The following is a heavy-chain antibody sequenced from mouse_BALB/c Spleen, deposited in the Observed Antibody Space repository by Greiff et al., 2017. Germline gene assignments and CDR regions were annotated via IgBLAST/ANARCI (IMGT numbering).Heavy chain of an antibody. Sequence: QVQLQQSGAELVRPGASVKLSCKASGYTFTSYWINWVKQRPGQGLEWIGNIYPSDSYTNYNQKFKDKATLTVDKSSSTAYMQLSSPTSEDSAVYYCTTEVRRPVYFDYWGQGTTLTVSS. V-gene: IGHV1-69*02. CDR1: GYTFTSYW. CDR2: IYPSDSYT. CDR3: TTEVRRPVYFDY. D-gene: IGHD2-14*01. J-gene: IGHJ2*01.